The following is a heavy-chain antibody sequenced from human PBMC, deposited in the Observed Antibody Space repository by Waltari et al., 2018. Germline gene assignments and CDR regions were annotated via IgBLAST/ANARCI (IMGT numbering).Heavy chain of an antibody. J-gene: IGHJ6*02. CDR2: IRYDGSNK. CDR3: AKDSYYGSGSYYPYYYGMDV. Sequence: QVQLVESGGGVVQPGGSLRLSCAASGFTSTSYGMHWFRQAPGKGRGWVAFIRYDGSNKYYADSVKGRFTISRDNSKNTLYLQMNSLRAEDTAVYYCAKDSYYGSGSYYPYYYGMDVWGQGTTVTVSS. V-gene: IGHV3-30*02. CDR1: GFTSTSYG. D-gene: IGHD3-10*01.